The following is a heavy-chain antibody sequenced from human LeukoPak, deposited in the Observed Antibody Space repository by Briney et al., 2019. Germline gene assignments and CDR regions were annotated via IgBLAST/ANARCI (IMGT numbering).Heavy chain of an antibody. V-gene: IGHV3-53*01. CDR3: ARVNYGSGIYYFDY. J-gene: IGHJ4*02. CDR1: GFTVSSNY. D-gene: IGHD3-10*01. Sequence: QSGGSLTLYCAASGFTVSSNYMSWVRQAPGKGLEWGSVIYGGGSTYHADSVKGRFTISRDNSKNTLYLQMNSLRAEDTAVYYCARVNYGSGIYYFDYWGQGTLVTVSS. CDR2: IYGGGST.